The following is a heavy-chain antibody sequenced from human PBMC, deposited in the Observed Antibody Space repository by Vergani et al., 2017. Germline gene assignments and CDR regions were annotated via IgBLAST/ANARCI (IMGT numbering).Heavy chain of an antibody. CDR3: ARHAPRLKYAIDY. V-gene: IGHV4-59*08. J-gene: IGHJ4*02. CDR1: GGSISSYY. D-gene: IGHD3-16*01. Sequence: QVQLQESGPGLVKPSETLSLTCTVSGGSISSYYWSWIRQPPGKGLEWIGYIYYSGSTNYNPSLKSRVTISVNTSKNQFSLKLSSVTAADTAVYYCARHAPRLKYAIDYWGQGTLVTVYS. CDR2: IYYSGST.